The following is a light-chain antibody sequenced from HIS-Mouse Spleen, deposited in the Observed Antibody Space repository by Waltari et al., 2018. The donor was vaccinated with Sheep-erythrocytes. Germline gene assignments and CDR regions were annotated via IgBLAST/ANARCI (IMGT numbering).Light chain of an antibody. CDR1: SSDVGGYNY. CDR2: DVS. CDR3: QAWDSSTVV. Sequence: QSALTQPRSVSGSPGQSVTISCTGTSSDVGGYNYVSWYQQHPGKAPKLMIYDVSKRPSGVPDRFSGSKSGNTASLTISGLQAMDEADYYCQAWDSSTVVFGGGTKVTVL. V-gene: IGLV2-11*01. J-gene: IGLJ2*01.